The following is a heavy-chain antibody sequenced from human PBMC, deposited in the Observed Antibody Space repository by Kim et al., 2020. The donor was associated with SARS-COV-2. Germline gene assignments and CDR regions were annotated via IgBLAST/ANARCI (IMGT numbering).Heavy chain of an antibody. Sequence: YADAVKGRFTISRDNAKNTLYLQRSSLRAEDTAVYYCVRGPNDWRGLDSWGQGTLVTVSS. CDR3: VRGPNDWRGLDS. J-gene: IGHJ4*02. D-gene: IGHD3-9*01. V-gene: IGHV3-74*01.